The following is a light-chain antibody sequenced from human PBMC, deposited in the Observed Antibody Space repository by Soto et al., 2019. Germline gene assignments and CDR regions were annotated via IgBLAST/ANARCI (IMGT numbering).Light chain of an antibody. J-gene: IGKJ4*01. Sequence: EIVLTQSPGTMSLSPGERATLSCRASQSVSYTFLAWYQQKPGQAPRLLIHGAFSRATGIPDRFSGSVSGTDFTRTISPLEPEDSEVYYCQQYGTSTLTFGGGTKVEIK. CDR1: QSVSYTF. V-gene: IGKV3-20*01. CDR2: GAF. CDR3: QQYGTSTLT.